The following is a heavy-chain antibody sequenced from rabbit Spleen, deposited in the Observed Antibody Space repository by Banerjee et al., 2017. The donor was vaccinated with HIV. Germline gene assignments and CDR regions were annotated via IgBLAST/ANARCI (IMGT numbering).Heavy chain of an antibody. Sequence: QSLEESGGDLVKPGASLTLTCTASGVSFSSNHYMCWVRQAPGKGLEWITCINIATGKSVYASWVSGRFIMSRTSSTTVTLQMTSLTAADTATYFCARDLVTAIGWNFALWGQGTLVTVS. D-gene: IGHD7-1*01. CDR3: ARDLVTAIGWNFAL. CDR1: GVSFSSNHY. V-gene: IGHV1S40*01. CDR2: INIATGKS. J-gene: IGHJ3*01.